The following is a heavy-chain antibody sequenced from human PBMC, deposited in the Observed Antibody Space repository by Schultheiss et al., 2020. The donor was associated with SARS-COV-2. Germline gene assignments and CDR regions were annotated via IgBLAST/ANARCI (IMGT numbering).Heavy chain of an antibody. CDR1: GFTFSSYA. D-gene: IGHD3-22*01. J-gene: IGHJ4*02. CDR3: AKEGTMIVVALFSGLE. V-gene: IGHV3-23*01. Sequence: GGSLRLSCAASGFTFSSYAMSWVRQAPGKGLEWVSAISGSGGSTYYADSVKGRFTISRDNSKNTLYLQMNSLRAEDTAVYYCAKEGTMIVVALFSGLEWGQGTLVTVSS. CDR2: ISGSGGST.